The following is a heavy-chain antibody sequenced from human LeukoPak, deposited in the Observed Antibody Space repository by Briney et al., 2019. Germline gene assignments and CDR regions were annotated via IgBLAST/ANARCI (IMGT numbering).Heavy chain of an antibody. Sequence: ASVKVSCKASGYTFTSYDISWVRQAPGQGLEWMGWISAYNGNTNYAQKLQGRVTMTTDTSTSTAYMELRSLRSDDTAVYYCARNEDCSSTSCYPLVYGMDVWGQGTTVTVSS. V-gene: IGHV1-18*01. D-gene: IGHD2-2*01. CDR3: ARNEDCSSTSCYPLVYGMDV. J-gene: IGHJ6*02. CDR1: GYTFTSYD. CDR2: ISAYNGNT.